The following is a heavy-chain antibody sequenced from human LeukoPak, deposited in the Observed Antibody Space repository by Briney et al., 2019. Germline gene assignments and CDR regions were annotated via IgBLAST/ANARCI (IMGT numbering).Heavy chain of an antibody. D-gene: IGHD1-14*01. J-gene: IGHJ2*01. CDR2: ISYDGSNK. CDR1: AFTLSTYA. CDR3: ARTRYSVPLWYFDC. Sequence: GRSLRLSCAASAFTLSTYAMHWVRQAPGKWLEWVAVISYDGSNKYYADSVKGRFTISRDNSKNTLYLQMKSLKAEDTALYYCARTRYSVPLWYFDCWRR. V-gene: IGHV3-30-3*01.